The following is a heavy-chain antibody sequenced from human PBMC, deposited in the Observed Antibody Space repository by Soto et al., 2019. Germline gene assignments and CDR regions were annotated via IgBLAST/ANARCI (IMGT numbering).Heavy chain of an antibody. CDR2: MNPNSGNT. CDR1: GYTFTSYD. V-gene: IGHV1-8*01. D-gene: IGHD3-16*01. CDR3: ARSRASKGGIYYYYMDV. Sequence: QVQLVQSGAEVKKPGASVKVSCKASGYTFTSYDINWVRQATGQGLEWMGWMNPNSGNTGYAQKLQGRVTMTRNTSISTAYMELSSLRSEDTAVYYCARSRASKGGIYYYYMDVWGKGTTVTVSS. J-gene: IGHJ6*03.